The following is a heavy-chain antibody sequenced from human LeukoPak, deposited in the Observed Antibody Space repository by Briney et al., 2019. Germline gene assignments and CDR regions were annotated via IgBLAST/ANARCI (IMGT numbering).Heavy chain of an antibody. CDR2: ISSSGYTI. D-gene: IGHD2-15*01. Sequence: GGSLRLSCVASGFTFSSYEMNWVRQAPGKGLDWVSYISSSGYTIYYADSVKGRFTISRDNAKNSVYLQMNSLRAEDTAVYYCARDYCSGGSCYSGFDYWGQGTLVTVSS. J-gene: IGHJ4*02. CDR1: GFTFSSYE. CDR3: ARDYCSGGSCYSGFDY. V-gene: IGHV3-48*03.